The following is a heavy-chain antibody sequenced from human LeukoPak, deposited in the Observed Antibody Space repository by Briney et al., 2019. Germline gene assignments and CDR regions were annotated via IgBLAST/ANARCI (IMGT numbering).Heavy chain of an antibody. Sequence: ETLSLTCTVSGGSISSYYWSWIRQPPGKGLEWVSAISGSGGSTYYADSVKGRFTISRDNSRNTLYLQMNSLRAEDTAVYYCAKDLTYYDILTGYGPFGYWGQGTLVTVSS. V-gene: IGHV3-23*01. CDR2: ISGSGGST. D-gene: IGHD3-9*01. CDR1: GGSISSYY. CDR3: AKDLTYYDILTGYGPFGY. J-gene: IGHJ4*02.